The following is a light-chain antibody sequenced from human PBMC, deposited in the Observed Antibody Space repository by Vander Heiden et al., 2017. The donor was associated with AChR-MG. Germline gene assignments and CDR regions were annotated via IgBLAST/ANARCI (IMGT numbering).Light chain of an antibody. J-gene: IGKJ1*01. CDR1: QDIGTY. CDR2: AAS. CDR3: QQLYNFPRT. Sequence: QLTQSPSALSASVGDRVNVTCRASQDIGTYLGWYQQKPGRAPHLLIYAASALRSGAPATFSGSGSGTDFTLTISSLQPEDFATYFCQQLYNFPRTFGQGTKVEVK. V-gene: IGKV1-9*01.